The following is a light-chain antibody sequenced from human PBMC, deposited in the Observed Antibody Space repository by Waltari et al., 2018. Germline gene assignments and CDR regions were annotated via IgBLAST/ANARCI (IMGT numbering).Light chain of an antibody. V-gene: IGKV3-15*01. Sequence: EIVMTQSPATLSVSPGERATLSCRASQSVRTNLARYQQKPGQAPRLLIYGASTRATGIPARFSGSGSGTEFTLTISSLQSEDFAVYYCQQYNNWPRTFGQGTKVEIK. J-gene: IGKJ1*01. CDR2: GAS. CDR3: QQYNNWPRT. CDR1: QSVRTN.